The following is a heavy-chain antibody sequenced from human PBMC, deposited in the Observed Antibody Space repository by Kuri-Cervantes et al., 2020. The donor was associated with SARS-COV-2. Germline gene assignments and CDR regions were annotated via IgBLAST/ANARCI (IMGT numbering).Heavy chain of an antibody. V-gene: IGHV3-23*01. J-gene: IGHJ5*02. CDR2: ISSNGGST. Sequence: GGSLRLSCAASGFTFSSYAMSWVRQAPGKGLEYVSAISSNGGSTYYADSVKGRFTISRDNSKNTLYLQMNSLRAEDTAVYYCARDLVGFDPWGQGTLVTVSS. D-gene: IGHD2-8*02. CDR3: ARDLVGFDP. CDR1: GFTFSSYA.